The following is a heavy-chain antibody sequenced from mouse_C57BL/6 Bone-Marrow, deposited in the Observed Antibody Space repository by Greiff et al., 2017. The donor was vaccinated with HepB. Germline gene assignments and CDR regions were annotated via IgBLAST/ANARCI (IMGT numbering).Heavy chain of an antibody. CDR1: GFNIKDDY. J-gene: IGHJ3*01. D-gene: IGHD2-5*01. CDR3: TTRASYYSNYGWFAY. CDR2: IDPENGDT. Sequence: EVQLQESGAELVRPGASVKLSCTASGFNIKDDYMHWVKQRPEQGLEWIGWIDPENGDTEYASKFQGKATITAETSSNTAYLQLSSLTSEDTAVYYCTTRASYYSNYGWFAYWGQGTLVTVSA. V-gene: IGHV14-4*01.